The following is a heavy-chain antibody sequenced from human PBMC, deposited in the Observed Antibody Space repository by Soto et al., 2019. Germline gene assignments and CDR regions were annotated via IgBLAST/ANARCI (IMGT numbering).Heavy chain of an antibody. Sequence: QVQLVESGGGVVQPGRSLRLSCAASGFTFSSYGMHWVRQAPGRGLEWVAVIWYDGSNKYYADSVKGRFTISRDNSKNTLYLQMNSLRAADTAAYYCARDKAITFGAVTYYYYYGMDVWGQWTKVTVSS. D-gene: IGHD3-16*01. V-gene: IGHV3-33*01. J-gene: IGHJ6*02. CDR3: ARDKAITFGAVTYYYYYGMDV. CDR1: GFTFSSYG. CDR2: IWYDGSNK.